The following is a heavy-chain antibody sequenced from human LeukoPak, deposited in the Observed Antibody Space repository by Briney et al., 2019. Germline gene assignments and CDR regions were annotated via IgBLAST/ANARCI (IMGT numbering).Heavy chain of an antibody. J-gene: IGHJ5*02. CDR3: VRSLDGSVNWFDP. V-gene: IGHV6-1*01. CDR2: TNYRSKWYY. CDR1: GDSVSNNRGA. D-gene: IGHD3-22*01. Sequence: SQTLSLTCVISGDSVSNNRGAWNWIRQSPSRGLEWLGRTNYRSKWYYDYAGSVKSRISVNPDTSKNQFSLHLSSVTPADTAIYYCVRSLDGSVNWFDPWGQGALVTVSS.